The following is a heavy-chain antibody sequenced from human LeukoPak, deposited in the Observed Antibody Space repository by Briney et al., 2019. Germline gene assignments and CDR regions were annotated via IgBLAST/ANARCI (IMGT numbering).Heavy chain of an antibody. Sequence: QPGGSLRLSCAASGFTFVDFARPWVRQAPGKGLEWVSLITGVGGSTYYADSVKGRFTISRDNSKNSLYLQMNSLRTEDTAFYYCTKDNSEYYYDSSGYYPDYWGQGTLVTVSS. V-gene: IGHV3-43*02. CDR2: ITGVGGST. CDR1: GFTFVDFA. J-gene: IGHJ4*02. D-gene: IGHD3-22*01. CDR3: TKDNSEYYYDSSGYYPDY.